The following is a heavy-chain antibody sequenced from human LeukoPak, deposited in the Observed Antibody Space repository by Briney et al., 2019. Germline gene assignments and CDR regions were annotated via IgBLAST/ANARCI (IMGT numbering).Heavy chain of an antibody. CDR2: IRYDGSNK. V-gene: IGHV3-30*02. CDR1: GFTFSSYG. Sequence: GGSLRLSCAASGFTFSSYGMHWVRQAPGKGLEWVAFIRYDGSNKYYADSVKGRFTISRDNSKNTLYLQMNSLRAEDTAVYYCARGTHYYDSSGYLDDAFDIWGQGTMVTVSS. D-gene: IGHD3-22*01. J-gene: IGHJ3*02. CDR3: ARGTHYYDSSGYLDDAFDI.